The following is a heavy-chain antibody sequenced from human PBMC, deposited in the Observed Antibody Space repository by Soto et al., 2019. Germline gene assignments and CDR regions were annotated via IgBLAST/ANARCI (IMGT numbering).Heavy chain of an antibody. J-gene: IGHJ4*02. CDR3: ALYCSSTSCYGQWDY. CDR2: IYYSGTT. CDR1: GGSITSYY. Sequence: PSETLSLTCTVSGGSITSYYWSWIRQPPGKGLEWIGYIYYSGTTNYNPALKSRVTISVDTSKNQFSLNLSSVTAADTAVYYCALYCSSTSCYGQWDYWGQGTLVTVSS. V-gene: IGHV4-59*01. D-gene: IGHD2-2*01.